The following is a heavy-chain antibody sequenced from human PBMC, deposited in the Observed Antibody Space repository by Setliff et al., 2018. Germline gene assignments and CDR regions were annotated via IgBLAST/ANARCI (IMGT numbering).Heavy chain of an antibody. D-gene: IGHD6-19*01. CDR1: GYTFTGYY. CDR2: INPSGGT. Sequence: ASVKVSCKASGYTFTGYYLHWVRQAPGQGLEWMGIINPSGGTNYAQKFQGRVTMTRDTSISTAYMELSRLRSDDTAMYYCARDLIAVAATTAFDIWGQGTMVTVSS. J-gene: IGHJ3*02. V-gene: IGHV1-2*02. CDR3: ARDLIAVAATTAFDI.